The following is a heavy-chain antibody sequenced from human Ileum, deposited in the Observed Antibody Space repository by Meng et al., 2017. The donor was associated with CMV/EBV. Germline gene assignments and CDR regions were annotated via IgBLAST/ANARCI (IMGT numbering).Heavy chain of an antibody. CDR1: GGTFSSYA. D-gene: IGHD1-26*01. J-gene: IGHJ6*02. Sequence: SVKVSCKASGGTFSSYAISWVRQAPGQGLEWMGGIIPILGIANYAQKFQVRVTITADKSTSTAYMELSSLRSEDTAVYYCARGGHRYPRYYYGMDVWGQGTTVTVSS. V-gene: IGHV1-69*10. CDR2: IIPILGIA. CDR3: ARGGHRYPRYYYGMDV.